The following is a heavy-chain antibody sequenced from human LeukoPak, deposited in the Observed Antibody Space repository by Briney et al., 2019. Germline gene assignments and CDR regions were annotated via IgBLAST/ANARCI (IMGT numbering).Heavy chain of an antibody. D-gene: IGHD5-24*01. V-gene: IGHV3-48*01. J-gene: IGHJ3*02. Sequence: PGGSLRLSCAASGFTFSSYAMNWVRQAPGKGLEWVSYISSIRTNTIYYADSVKGRFTISRDNAKSSLYLQMNGLRAEDTAVYYCARDDGDAFDIWGQGTMVTVSS. CDR3: ARDDGDAFDI. CDR1: GFTFSSYA. CDR2: ISSIRTNTI.